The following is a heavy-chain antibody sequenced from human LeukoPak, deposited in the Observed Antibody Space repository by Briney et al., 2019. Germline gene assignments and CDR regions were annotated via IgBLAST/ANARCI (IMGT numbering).Heavy chain of an antibody. J-gene: IGHJ4*02. CDR1: GFSFSSYG. CDR2: IWYDGSNK. CDR3: ARGRHGDVLFDY. V-gene: IGHV3-33*08. D-gene: IGHD4-17*01. Sequence: GGSLRLSCAASGFSFSSYGMHWVRQAPGKGLEWVAVIWYDGSNKFYADSVKGRFTISRDNSQNTLYLQMKSLRAEDTAVYYCARGRHGDVLFDYWGQGTLVTVSS.